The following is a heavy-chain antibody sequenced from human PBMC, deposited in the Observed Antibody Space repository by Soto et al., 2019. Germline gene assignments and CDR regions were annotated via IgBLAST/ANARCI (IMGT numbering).Heavy chain of an antibody. CDR3: ARDPGPYGHYSY. Sequence: ASVKVSCKASGYTFTGFYMHWVRQAPGLGLEWMGWINPNNGGTNYVQKFQDRVTMTRDTSITTAYMELSGLRSDDTAVYYCARDPGPYGHYSYWGQGTLVIVS. J-gene: IGHJ4*02. CDR2: INPNNGGT. V-gene: IGHV1-2*02. CDR1: GYTFTGFY. D-gene: IGHD4-17*01.